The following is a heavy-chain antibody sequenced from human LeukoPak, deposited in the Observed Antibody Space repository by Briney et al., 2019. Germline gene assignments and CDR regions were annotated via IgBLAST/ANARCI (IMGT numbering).Heavy chain of an antibody. CDR2: ICGGGTK. Sequence: GGSVSFSGAAAGFTASANNWGWPAPAQGRGLGWAPVICGGGTKYYADSVKGRFTICRDNSKNTLYLQMNSLRAEDTAVYYCACPYGSWSYYGTVLSFYYYYGMDVWGQGTTVTVSS. J-gene: IGHJ6*02. CDR1: GFTASANN. D-gene: IGHD3-10*01. V-gene: IGHV3-66*01. CDR3: ACPYGSWSYYGTVLSFYYYYGMDV.